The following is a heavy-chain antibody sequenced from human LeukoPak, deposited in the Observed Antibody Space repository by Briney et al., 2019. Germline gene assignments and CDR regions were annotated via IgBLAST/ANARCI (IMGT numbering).Heavy chain of an antibody. J-gene: IGHJ4*02. Sequence: MPSETLSLTCAVYGGSFSGYYWSWIRQPPGKGLEWIGSIYYSGSTYYNPSLKSRVTISVDTSKNQFSLKLSSVTAADTAVYYCARHDPDYYDGPAHFDYWGQGTLVTVSS. V-gene: IGHV4-34*01. CDR3: ARHDPDYYDGPAHFDY. CDR1: GGSFSGYY. CDR2: IYYSGST. D-gene: IGHD3-22*01.